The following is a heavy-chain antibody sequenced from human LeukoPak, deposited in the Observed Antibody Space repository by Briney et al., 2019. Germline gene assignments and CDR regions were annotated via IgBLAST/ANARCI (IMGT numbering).Heavy chain of an antibody. J-gene: IGHJ3*02. CDR1: GGSITGSS. CDR3: AREGPHLGSRDAFDI. D-gene: IGHD6-13*01. V-gene: IGHV4-4*07. CDR2: VYSSGST. Sequence: SETLSLTCTVSGGSITGSSWNWIRQPAGQGLEWLGRVYSSGSTNYNPSLKSRVTVSVDMSNNQFSLKVNSVTVADTAVYYCAREGPHLGSRDAFDIWGQGTMVTVSS.